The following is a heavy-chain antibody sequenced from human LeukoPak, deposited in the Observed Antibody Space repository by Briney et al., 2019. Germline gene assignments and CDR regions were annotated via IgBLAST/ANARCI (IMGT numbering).Heavy chain of an antibody. V-gene: IGHV3-66*01. CDR1: EFSVGSNY. CDR2: IYSGGST. D-gene: IGHD5-24*01. J-gene: IGHJ4*02. CDR3: VSWRWLQSSFDY. Sequence: PGGSLRLSCAASEFSVGSNYMTWVRQAPGKGLEWVSLIYSGGSTYYADSVKGRFTISRDNSKNTLYLQMNSLRAEDTAVYYCVSWRWLQSSFDYWGQGTLVTVSS.